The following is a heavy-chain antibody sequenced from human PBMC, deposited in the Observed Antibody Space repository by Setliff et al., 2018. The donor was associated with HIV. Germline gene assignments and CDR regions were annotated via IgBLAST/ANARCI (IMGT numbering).Heavy chain of an antibody. D-gene: IGHD1-26*01. CDR1: GGSFSGYS. V-gene: IGHV4-34*01. CDR2: IDHTGRI. CDR3: ARSRLTWEIDF. Sequence: KPSETLSLTCAVYGGSFSGYSWNWIRQAPRKGLEWIGEIDHTGRINYNPSLKSRVTMSVDTSKNQFSLKLESVTAADRGVYYCARSRLTWEIDFWGQGKLVTVSS. J-gene: IGHJ4*02.